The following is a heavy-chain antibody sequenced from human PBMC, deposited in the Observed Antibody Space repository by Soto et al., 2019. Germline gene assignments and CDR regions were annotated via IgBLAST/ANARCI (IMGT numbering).Heavy chain of an antibody. CDR2: ISSSSSYT. CDR3: AREGLPRAVDY. Sequence: LRLSCAASGFTFSDYYMSWIRQAPGKGLEWVSYISSSSSYTNYADSVKGRFTISRDNAKNSLYLQMNSLRAEDTAVYYCAREGLPRAVDYWGQGTLVTVSS. V-gene: IGHV3-11*06. CDR1: GFTFSDYY. J-gene: IGHJ4*02.